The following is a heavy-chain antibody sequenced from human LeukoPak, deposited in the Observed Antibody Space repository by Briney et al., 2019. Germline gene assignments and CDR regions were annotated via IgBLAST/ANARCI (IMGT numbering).Heavy chain of an antibody. CDR3: ARGEGVRRGWFDP. V-gene: IGHV4-61*02. D-gene: IGHD3-10*01. Sequence: SQTLSLTCTVSGGSISSGSYYWSWIRQPAGKGLEWIGRIYTSGSTNYNPSLKSRVTISVDTSKNQFSLKLSSVTAADTAVYYCARGEGVRRGWFDPWGQGTLVTASS. CDR2: IYTSGST. J-gene: IGHJ5*02. CDR1: GGSISSGSYY.